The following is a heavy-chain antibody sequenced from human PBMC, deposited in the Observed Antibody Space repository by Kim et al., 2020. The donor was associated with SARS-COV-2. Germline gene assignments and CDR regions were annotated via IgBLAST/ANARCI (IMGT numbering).Heavy chain of an antibody. D-gene: IGHD6-19*01. CDR2: IYHSGST. J-gene: IGHJ4*02. CDR1: GGSISSSNW. V-gene: IGHV4-4*02. Sequence: SETLSLTCAVSGGSISSSNWWSWVRQPPGKGLEWIGEIYHSGSTNYNPSLKSRVTISVDKSKNQFSLKLSSVTAADTAVYYCARVGSAVAGTADANDYWGQGTLVTVSS. CDR3: ARVGSAVAGTADANDY.